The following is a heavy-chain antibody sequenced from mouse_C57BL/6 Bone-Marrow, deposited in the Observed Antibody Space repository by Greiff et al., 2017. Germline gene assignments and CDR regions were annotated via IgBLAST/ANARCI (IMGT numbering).Heavy chain of an antibody. D-gene: IGHD2-3*01. Sequence: MLVESGGGLVQPGGSLKLSCAASGFTFSDYYMYWVRQTPEKRLEWVAYISNGGGSTYYPETVKGRFTISRDNAKNTLYLQMSRLKSEDTAMYYCARGWLLHAMDYWGQGTSVTVSS. CDR3: ARGWLLHAMDY. CDR2: ISNGGGST. J-gene: IGHJ4*01. CDR1: GFTFSDYY. V-gene: IGHV5-12*01.